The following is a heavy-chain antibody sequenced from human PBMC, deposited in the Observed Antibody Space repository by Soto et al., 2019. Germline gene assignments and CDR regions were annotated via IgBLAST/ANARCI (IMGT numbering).Heavy chain of an antibody. CDR3: ARVGGYDSFSPGGRGMDV. V-gene: IGHV3-74*01. J-gene: IGHJ6*02. CDR1: GFTFSSYW. D-gene: IGHD5-12*01. Sequence: GGSLRLSCAASGFTFSSYWMHWVRQAPGKGLVWVSRINSDGSSTSYADSVKGRFTISRDNAKNTLYLQMNSLRAEDTAVYYCARVGGYDSFSPGGRGMDVWGQGTTVTVSS. CDR2: INSDGSST.